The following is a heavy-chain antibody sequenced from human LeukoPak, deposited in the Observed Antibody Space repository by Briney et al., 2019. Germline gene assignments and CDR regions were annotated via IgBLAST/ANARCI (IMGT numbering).Heavy chain of an antibody. J-gene: IGHJ4*02. CDR3: AREGSDGGYFDY. CDR2: IKQDGSEK. CDR1: GFTFSSYW. D-gene: IGHD5-24*01. Sequence: GGSLRLSCAASGFTFSSYWMSWVRPAPGNGLEWVANIKQDGSEKYYVDSVKGRFTISRDNAKNSLYLQMDSLRAEDTAVYYCAREGSDGGYFDYWGQGTLVTVSS. V-gene: IGHV3-7*03.